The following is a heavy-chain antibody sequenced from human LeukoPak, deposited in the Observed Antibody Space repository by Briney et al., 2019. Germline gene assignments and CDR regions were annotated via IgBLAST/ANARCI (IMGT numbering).Heavy chain of an antibody. CDR1: GGSINSGDHY. J-gene: IGHJ4*02. Sequence: PSETLSLTCTVSGGSINSGDHYWSWIRQPPGTGLEWIGYIHHSGNTYYNASLKSRVTISTDMSKNQFSLSLDSVTAADSAVYYCARAAAAYSSWYFFDYWGLGTLVTVSS. CDR2: IHHSGNT. V-gene: IGHV4-30-4*01. CDR3: ARAAAAYSSWYFFDY. D-gene: IGHD4-11*01.